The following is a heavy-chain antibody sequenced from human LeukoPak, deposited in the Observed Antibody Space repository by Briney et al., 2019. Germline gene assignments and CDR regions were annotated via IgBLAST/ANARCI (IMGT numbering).Heavy chain of an antibody. J-gene: IGHJ6*03. CDR3: ARGHRGYGYGYYYYMDV. D-gene: IGHD5-18*01. CDR2: IYYSGST. Sequence: SETLSLTCTVPGGSISSDYWSWFRQPPGKGLEWVGYIYYSGSTNYNPSLKSRVTISVDLTKTHFSLKLSSVTAANTAVYYCARGHRGYGYGYYYYMDVWGKGTTVTISS. CDR1: GGSISSDY. V-gene: IGHV4-59*01.